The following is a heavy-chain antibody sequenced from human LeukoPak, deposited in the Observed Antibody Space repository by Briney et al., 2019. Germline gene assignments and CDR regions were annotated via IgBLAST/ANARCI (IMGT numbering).Heavy chain of an antibody. D-gene: IGHD3-22*01. CDR1: GGSISSGDYY. Sequence: SETLSLTCTVSGGSISSGDYYWSWIRQPPGKGLEWIGYIYYSGSTYYNPSLKSRVTISVDTSKNQFSLKLSSVTAADTAVYYCARDGPQGYYDSSGSSYWYFDLWGRGTLVTVSS. CDR3: ARDGPQGYYDSSGSSYWYFDL. J-gene: IGHJ2*01. CDR2: IYYSGST. V-gene: IGHV4-30-4*08.